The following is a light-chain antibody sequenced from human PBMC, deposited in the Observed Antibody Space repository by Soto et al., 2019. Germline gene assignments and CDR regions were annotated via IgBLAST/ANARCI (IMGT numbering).Light chain of an antibody. V-gene: IGKV1-9*01. CDR3: QQLTSDPHT. Sequence: DIQLTQSPSFLSASVTDSVTITCRASQGISSSLAWYQQKPGKAPKLLIYDASTLQSGIPSRFSGSGSGTEFTLTISSLQPEDFATYYCQQLTSDPHTFGPGTTVDIK. J-gene: IGKJ3*01. CDR2: DAS. CDR1: QGISSS.